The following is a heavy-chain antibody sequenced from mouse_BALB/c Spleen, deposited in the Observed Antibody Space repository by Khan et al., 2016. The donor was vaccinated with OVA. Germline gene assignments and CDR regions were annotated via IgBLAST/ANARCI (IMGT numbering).Heavy chain of an antibody. CDR1: GFSLTSYG. Sequence: VQLVESGPGLVAPSQSLSITCTISGFSLTSYGIHWVRQPPGKGLEWLVVIWSDGSTTYNSTLKSRLSLTKDNSKSQVFLKMNSLQTDDTAMYYCARQPYYHYYVMDYWGQGTSVTVSS. D-gene: IGHD2-10*01. CDR3: ARQPYYHYYVMDY. CDR2: IWSDGST. V-gene: IGHV2-6-1*01. J-gene: IGHJ4*01.